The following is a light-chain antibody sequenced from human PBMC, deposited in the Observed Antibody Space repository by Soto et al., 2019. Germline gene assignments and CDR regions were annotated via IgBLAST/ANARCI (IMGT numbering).Light chain of an antibody. Sequence: QSALTQPASVSGSPGQSITISCTGTSRDVGGYNYVSSYQQHPGKAPKLMIYDVSNRPSGVSNRFSGSKSGNTASLTISGLQAEDEADYYCSSYTSSTTHVVFGGGTKVTVL. J-gene: IGLJ2*01. CDR1: SRDVGGYNY. V-gene: IGLV2-14*01. CDR2: DVS. CDR3: SSYTSSTTHVV.